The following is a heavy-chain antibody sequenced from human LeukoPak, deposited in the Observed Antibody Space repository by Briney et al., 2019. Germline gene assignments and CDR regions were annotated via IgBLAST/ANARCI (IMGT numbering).Heavy chain of an antibody. D-gene: IGHD6-6*01. CDR1: GFTFSTYS. Sequence: GGSLRLSCAASGFTFSTYSMNWVRQAPGKGLEWVSSISSSSSYIYYADSVKGRFTISRDNAKNSLYLQMDSLRAEDTAVYYCARGPGIAARPDWFDPWGQGTLVTVSS. CDR3: ARGPGIAARPDWFDP. J-gene: IGHJ5*02. V-gene: IGHV3-21*01. CDR2: ISSSSSYI.